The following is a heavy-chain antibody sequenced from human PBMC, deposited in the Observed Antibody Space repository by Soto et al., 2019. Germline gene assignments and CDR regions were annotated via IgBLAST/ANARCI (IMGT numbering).Heavy chain of an antibody. Sequence: PSETLSLTCTVSGGSISGGDYYWSWIRQPPGKGLEWIGYIYYSGSTYYNPSLKSRVTISVDTSKNQFSLKLSSVTAADTAVYYCARTIPPGVHLGYCSSTSCYSDYWGQGTLVTAPQ. CDR3: ARTIPPGVHLGYCSSTSCYSDY. CDR1: GGSISGGDYY. V-gene: IGHV4-30-4*01. J-gene: IGHJ4*02. D-gene: IGHD2-2*02. CDR2: IYYSGST.